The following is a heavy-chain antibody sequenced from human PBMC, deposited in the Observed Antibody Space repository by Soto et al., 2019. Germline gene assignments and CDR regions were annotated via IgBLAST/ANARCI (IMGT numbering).Heavy chain of an antibody. CDR2: IIPIFGIA. V-gene: IGHV1-69*08. J-gene: IGHJ6*02. CDR3: AREDRDRETGLVPAAIDGIDV. Sequence: QVQLVQSGAEVKKPGSSVKVSCKASGGTFSRYSITWVRQAPGHGLEWIGRIIPIFGIASYAQKFQGRVTITADEATITAYMERSSLRSDDPAVYYCAREDRDRETGLVPAAIDGIDVWGQGTTVTVSS. CDR1: GGTFSRYS. D-gene: IGHD2-2*01.